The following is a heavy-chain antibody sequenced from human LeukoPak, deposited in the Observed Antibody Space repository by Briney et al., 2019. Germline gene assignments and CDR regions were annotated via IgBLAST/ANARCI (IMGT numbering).Heavy chain of an antibody. J-gene: IGHJ4*02. CDR2: IYTSGST. D-gene: IGHD3-22*01. Sequence: SETLSLTCTVSGGSISSYYRSWIRQPPGKGLEWIGYIYTSGSTNYNPSLKSRVTISVDTSKNQFSLKLSSVTAADTAVYYCARQGDDSSGYYIDYWGQGTLVTVSS. V-gene: IGHV4-4*09. CDR3: ARQGDDSSGYYIDY. CDR1: GGSISSYY.